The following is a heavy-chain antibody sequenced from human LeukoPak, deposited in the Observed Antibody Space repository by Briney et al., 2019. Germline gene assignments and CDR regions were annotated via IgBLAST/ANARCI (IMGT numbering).Heavy chain of an antibody. CDR2: INPNNGGT. V-gene: IGHV1-2*06. CDR1: GYTFTGYY. J-gene: IGHJ4*02. D-gene: IGHD3-16*01. CDR3: ARDLGAANTI. Sequence: ASVKVSCKASGYTFTGYYMSWVRQAPGQGLEWMGRINPNNGGTNYVQKFQGRVTMTRDTSISTAYTELNSLRSDDTAVYYCARDLGAANTIWGQGTLVTVSS.